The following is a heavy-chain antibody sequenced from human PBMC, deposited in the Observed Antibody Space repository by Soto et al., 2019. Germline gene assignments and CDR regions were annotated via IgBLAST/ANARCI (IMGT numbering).Heavy chain of an antibody. CDR2: IYYGGST. Sequence: SETLSLTCTVSGDSISTDYWSWILQSPGKGLEWIGFIYYGGSTNYNPSIKSRVTISVDTPKNQFSLKLSSVTAADTAVYYCAKNWNWGSLVHWGQGTLVTVS. CDR1: GDSISTDY. V-gene: IGHV4-59*08. J-gene: IGHJ4*02. CDR3: AKNWNWGSLVH. D-gene: IGHD7-27*01.